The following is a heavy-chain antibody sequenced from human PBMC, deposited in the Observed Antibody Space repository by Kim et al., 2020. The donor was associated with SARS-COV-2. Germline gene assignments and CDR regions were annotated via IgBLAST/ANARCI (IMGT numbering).Heavy chain of an antibody. J-gene: IGHJ6*02. V-gene: IGHV3-21*01. CDR3: ARDSWVDV. Sequence: SSYIYYADSVKGRFTISRDNAKNSLYLQMNSLRAEDTAVYYCARDSWVDVWGQGTTVTVSS. CDR2: SSYI.